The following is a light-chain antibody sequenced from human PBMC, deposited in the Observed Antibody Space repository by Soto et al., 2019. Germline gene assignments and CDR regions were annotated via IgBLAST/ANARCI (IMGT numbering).Light chain of an antibody. J-gene: IGKJ1*01. V-gene: IGKV1-5*01. CDR3: QQYSSYWT. CDR2: DAS. CDR1: QSLSGL. Sequence: DIQMTQSPSTLSASVGDRVTITCRASQSLSGLLAWYQQKPGKAPKLLIYDASSLESGVPSRFSGSGSGTEFTLTISSLQPDDFATYFCQQYSSYWTFGQGTKVAIK.